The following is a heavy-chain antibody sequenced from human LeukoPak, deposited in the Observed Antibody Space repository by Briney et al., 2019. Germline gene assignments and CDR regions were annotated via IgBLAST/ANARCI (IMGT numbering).Heavy chain of an antibody. D-gene: IGHD3-22*01. J-gene: IGHJ4*02. V-gene: IGHV3-15*01. CDR1: GFTFSNAW. Sequence: PGGSLRLSCAASGFTFSNAWMNWVRQAPGKGLEWVGRIKSKTDGVTTDYAAPVKGRFTISRDDSKNTLYLQMNSLKTEDTAVYYCTTPTMIVGTHFDYWGQGTLVTVSS. CDR3: TTPTMIVGTHFDY. CDR2: IKSKTDGVTT.